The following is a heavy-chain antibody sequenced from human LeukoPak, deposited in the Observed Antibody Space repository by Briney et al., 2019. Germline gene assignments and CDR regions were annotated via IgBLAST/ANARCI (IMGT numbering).Heavy chain of an antibody. CDR1: GGSISSYY. V-gene: IGHV4-59*12. Sequence: SETLSLTCTVSGGSISSYYWSWIRQPPGKGLEWIGYIYYSGSTNYNPSLKSRVTISVDTSKNQFSLKLSSVTAADTAVYYCARSGSGYLRYYFDYWGQGTLVTVSS. J-gene: IGHJ4*02. CDR2: IYYSGST. CDR3: ARSGSGYLRYYFDY. D-gene: IGHD5-12*01.